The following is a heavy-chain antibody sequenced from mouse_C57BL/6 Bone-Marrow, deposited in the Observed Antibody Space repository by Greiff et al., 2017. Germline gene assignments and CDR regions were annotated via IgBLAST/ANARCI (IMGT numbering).Heavy chain of an antibody. V-gene: IGHV5-6*01. CDR3: ARDGNSPYAMDY. J-gene: IGHJ4*01. CDR1: GFTFSSYG. D-gene: IGHD2-1*01. Sequence: EVMLVESGGDLVKPGGSLKLSCAASGFTFSSYGMSWVRQTPDKRLEWVATISSGGSYTYYPDSVTGRFTISRDNAKNTLYLQMSSLKSEDTAMYYCARDGNSPYAMDYWGQGTSVTVSS. CDR2: ISSGGSYT.